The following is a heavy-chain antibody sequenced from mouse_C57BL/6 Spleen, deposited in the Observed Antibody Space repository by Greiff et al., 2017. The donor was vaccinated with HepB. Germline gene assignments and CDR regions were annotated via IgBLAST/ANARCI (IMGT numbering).Heavy chain of an antibody. CDR1: GYAFSSSW. CDR3: ARLPAWYFDV. J-gene: IGHJ1*03. CDR2: IYPGDGDT. Sequence: VQPGASVKISCKASGYAFSSSWMNWVKQRPGKGLEWIGRIYPGDGDTNYNGKFKGKATLTADKSSSTAYMQLSSLTSEDSAVYFCARLPAWYFDVWGTGTTVTVSS. V-gene: IGHV1-82*01.